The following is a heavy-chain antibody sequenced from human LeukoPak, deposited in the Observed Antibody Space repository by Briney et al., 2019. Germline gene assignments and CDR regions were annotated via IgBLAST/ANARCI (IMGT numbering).Heavy chain of an antibody. V-gene: IGHV4-34*01. J-gene: IGHJ5*02. Sequence: SETLSLTCAVYGGSFSGYYWSWIRQPPGKGLEWIGEINHSGSTNYNPSLKSRVTISVDTSKNQFSLKLSSVTAADTAVYYCARGRTAAAPLASWGQGTLVTVAS. CDR2: INHSGST. D-gene: IGHD6-13*01. CDR3: ARGRTAAAPLAS. CDR1: GGSFSGYY.